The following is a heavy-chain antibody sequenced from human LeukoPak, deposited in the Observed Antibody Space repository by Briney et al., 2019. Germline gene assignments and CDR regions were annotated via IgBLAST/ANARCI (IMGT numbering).Heavy chain of an antibody. CDR1: GYTFNGFY. CDR2: INPNSGGT. Sequence: GASVKVSCKASGYTFNGFYLHWVRQAPGRGLEWMGWINPNSGGTNCAQKFQGRVTMTRDTSISTAYMELSRLRSDDTAVYYCARWMATVTTPDYWGQGTLVTVSS. D-gene: IGHD4-11*01. V-gene: IGHV1-2*02. J-gene: IGHJ4*02. CDR3: ARWMATVTTPDY.